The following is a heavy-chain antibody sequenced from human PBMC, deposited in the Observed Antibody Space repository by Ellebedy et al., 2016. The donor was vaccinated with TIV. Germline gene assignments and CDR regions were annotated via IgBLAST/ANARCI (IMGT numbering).Heavy chain of an antibody. CDR2: ISSSRRDI. J-gene: IGHJ6*03. CDR3: ARDSKGYMDV. CDR1: GFTFSSYS. D-gene: IGHD2/OR15-2a*01. V-gene: IGHV3-21*01. Sequence: PGGSLRLSCAASGFTFSSYSMNWVRQAPGEGLEWVSSISSSRRDIYYADSVRGRFTISRDNARNLLYLQMNSLRAEDTAVYYCARDSKGYMDVWGKGTTVTVSS.